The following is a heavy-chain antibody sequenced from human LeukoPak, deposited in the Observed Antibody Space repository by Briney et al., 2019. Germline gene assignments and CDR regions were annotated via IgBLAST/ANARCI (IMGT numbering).Heavy chain of an antibody. Sequence: MTSETLSLTCTVSGGSISSYYWSWIRQPPGKGLEWIGYVYYSGSTNYNPSLKSRVTISVDTSKNQFSLKLSSVTAADTAVYYCARAYSSGWPDFDYWGQGTLVTVSS. D-gene: IGHD6-19*01. V-gene: IGHV4-59*01. CDR2: VYYSGST. CDR3: ARAYSSGWPDFDY. CDR1: GGSISSYY. J-gene: IGHJ4*02.